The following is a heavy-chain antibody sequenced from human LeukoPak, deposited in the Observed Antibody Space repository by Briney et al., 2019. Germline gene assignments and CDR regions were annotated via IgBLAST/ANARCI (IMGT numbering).Heavy chain of an antibody. D-gene: IGHD2-2*01. V-gene: IGHV1-69*13. J-gene: IGHJ4*02. Sequence: ASVKVSCKASGGTFSRYALSWVRQAPGQGLEWMGGIIPIIGTTNYAQKFQGRVTITADESATSAYMELSSLTSEDTAVYYCASVGYCRSTSCYAYYFDYWGLGTLVTVSS. CDR3: ASVGYCRSTSCYAYYFDY. CDR2: IIPIIGTT. CDR1: GGTFSRYA.